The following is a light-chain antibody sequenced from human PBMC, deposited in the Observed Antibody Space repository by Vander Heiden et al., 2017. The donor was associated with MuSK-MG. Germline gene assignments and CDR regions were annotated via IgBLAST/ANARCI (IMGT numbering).Light chain of an antibody. CDR3: QQCRTFPLT. Sequence: IQLPQSPSSLSASVRDRLTITCRASQDISCALAWYQQKPGKAPKLLIYDASSVESGAPSRFSGSGSGTDFTITISSLQPDDFATYYCQQCRTFPLTFGGGTKVETK. CDR2: DAS. J-gene: IGKJ4*01. CDR1: QDISCA. V-gene: IGKV1-13*02.